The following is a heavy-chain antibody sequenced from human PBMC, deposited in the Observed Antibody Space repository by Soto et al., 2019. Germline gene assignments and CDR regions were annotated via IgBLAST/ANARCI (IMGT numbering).Heavy chain of an antibody. CDR2: ISAYNGNT. CDR3: ARGVVVVPAAWGHWFDP. Sequence: ASVKVSCKASCYTFTSYGISWVRQAPGQGLEWMGWISAYNGNTNYAQKLQGRVTMTTDTSTSTAYMELRSLRSDDTAVYYCARGVVVVPAAWGHWFDPWGQGTLVTVSS. J-gene: IGHJ5*02. CDR1: CYTFTSYG. D-gene: IGHD2-2*01. V-gene: IGHV1-18*04.